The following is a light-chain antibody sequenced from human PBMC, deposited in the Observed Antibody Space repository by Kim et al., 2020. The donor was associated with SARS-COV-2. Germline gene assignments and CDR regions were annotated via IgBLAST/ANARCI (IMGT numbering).Light chain of an antibody. CDR2: AAS. J-gene: IGKJ1*01. Sequence: ASVGDRVTITGRASQGIKDALGWYQQKPGHAPKRLIYAASSLESGVPSRFSGSGSGTEFTLTISSLQPEDFATYYCLQHNDYPWTFGQRTKVDIK. V-gene: IGKV1-17*01. CDR3: LQHNDYPWT. CDR1: QGIKDA.